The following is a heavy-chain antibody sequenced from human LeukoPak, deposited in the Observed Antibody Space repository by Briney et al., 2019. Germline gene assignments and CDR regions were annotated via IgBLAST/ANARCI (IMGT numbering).Heavy chain of an antibody. Sequence: PGRSLRLSCTASGFTFGDYAMSWVRQAPGKGLEWVGFIRSKAYGGTTKYAASVKGRFTISRDDSKSIAYLQMNSLKTEDTAVYYCTRTILGYYYDSSGYWFDYWGQGTLVTVSS. CDR3: TRTILGYYYDSSGYWFDY. CDR1: GFTFGDYA. D-gene: IGHD3-22*01. CDR2: IRSKAYGGTT. J-gene: IGHJ4*02. V-gene: IGHV3-49*04.